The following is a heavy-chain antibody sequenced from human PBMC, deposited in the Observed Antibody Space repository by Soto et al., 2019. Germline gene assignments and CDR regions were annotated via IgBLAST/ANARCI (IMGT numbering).Heavy chain of an antibody. D-gene: IGHD1-26*01. CDR1: GGTLSNYA. Sequence: QVQLVQSGAEVKKPGSSVKVSCKASGGTLSNYAISWLRQAPGQGLEWMGGIIPILGSANYAQKFQDRVTITADESTSTTYMELSSLRSEDAAVYYCASRERVGAFDIWGQGTVVTVSS. J-gene: IGHJ3*02. V-gene: IGHV1-69*01. CDR2: IIPILGSA. CDR3: ASRERVGAFDI.